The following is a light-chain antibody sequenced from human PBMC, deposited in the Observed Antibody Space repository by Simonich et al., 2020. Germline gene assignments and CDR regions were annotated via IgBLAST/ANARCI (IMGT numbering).Light chain of an antibody. J-gene: IGKJ4*01. CDR3: QQRSNWPLT. CDR1: QSVSSSY. Sequence: EIVLTQSPGTLSFSPGERATLSCRASQSVSSSYLAWYQQKPGLAPRLLIYDASSRATGIPDRFSGSGSGTDFTLTISRLEPEDFAVYYCQQRSNWPLTFGGGTKVEIK. V-gene: IGKV3D-20*02. CDR2: DAS.